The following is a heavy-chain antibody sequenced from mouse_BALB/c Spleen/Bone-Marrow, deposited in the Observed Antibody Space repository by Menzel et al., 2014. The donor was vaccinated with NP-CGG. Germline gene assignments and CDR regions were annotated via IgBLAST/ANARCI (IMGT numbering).Heavy chain of an antibody. J-gene: IGHJ2*01. CDR1: GYSFTGYW. D-gene: IGHD2-3*01. V-gene: IGHV1S126*01. CDR3: ARGDDGYYGDY. CDR2: IDPSDSET. Sequence: QVQLKHSGPQLVMPGASVKISCKASGYSFTGYWMHWVKQRPGQGLEWIGMIDPSDSETRLNQKFKDKATLTVDKSSSTAYMQLSSPTSEDSAVYYCARGDDGYYGDYWGQGTTPTVSS.